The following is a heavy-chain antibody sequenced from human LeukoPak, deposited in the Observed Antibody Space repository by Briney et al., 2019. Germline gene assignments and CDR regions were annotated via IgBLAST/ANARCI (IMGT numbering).Heavy chain of an antibody. J-gene: IGHJ4*02. CDR3: AREADTWIQLWSVGGVDY. CDR1: GYTFTGYY. V-gene: IGHV1-2*02. Sequence: ASVKVSCRASGYTFTGYYMHWVRQAPGQGLEWMGWINPNSGGTNYAQKFQGRVTMTRDTSISTAYMELSRLRSDDTAVYYCAREADTWIQLWSVGGVDYWGQGTLVTVSS. CDR2: INPNSGGT. D-gene: IGHD5-18*01.